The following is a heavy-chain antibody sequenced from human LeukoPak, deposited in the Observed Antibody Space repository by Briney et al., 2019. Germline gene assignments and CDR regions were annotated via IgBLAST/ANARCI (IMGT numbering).Heavy chain of an antibody. CDR2: IYSGGST. J-gene: IGHJ5*02. CDR1: GFTVSSDY. Sequence: GGSLRLSCAASGFTVSSDYMSWVRQAPGKGLEWVSVIYSGGSTYYADSVKGRFTIPRDKSKNTVYLQMNSLRFEDTAMYYCARNRFDPWGQGTLVTVSS. CDR3: ARNRFDP. V-gene: IGHV3-53*05.